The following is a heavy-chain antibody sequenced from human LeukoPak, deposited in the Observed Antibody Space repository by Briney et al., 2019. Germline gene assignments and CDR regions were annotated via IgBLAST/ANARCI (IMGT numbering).Heavy chain of an antibody. D-gene: IGHD5-12*01. J-gene: IGHJ4*02. Sequence: SETLSLTCAVSGGSISSGGYSWSWMRQPPGKGLEWIGYIYHSGSTYYNPSLKSRVTISVDGSKNQFSLKLSSVTAADTAVYYCARGAPFSSGYSDYWGQGTLVTVSS. CDR1: GGSISSGGYS. CDR2: IYHSGST. V-gene: IGHV4-30-2*01. CDR3: ARGAPFSSGYSDY.